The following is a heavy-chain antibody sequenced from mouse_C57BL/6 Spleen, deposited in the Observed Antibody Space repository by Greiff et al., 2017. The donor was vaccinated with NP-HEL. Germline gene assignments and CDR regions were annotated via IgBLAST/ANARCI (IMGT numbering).Heavy chain of an antibody. D-gene: IGHD2-4*01. Sequence: LQESGPELVKPGASVKISCKASGYAFSSSWMNWVRQRPGKGLEWIGRIYPGDGDTNYNGKFKGTATLTADKSSSTAYMQLSSLTSEDSAVYFCARERFDSFDYWGQGTTLTVSS. V-gene: IGHV1-82*01. CDR1: GYAFSSSW. CDR2: IYPGDGDT. J-gene: IGHJ2*01. CDR3: ARERFDSFDY.